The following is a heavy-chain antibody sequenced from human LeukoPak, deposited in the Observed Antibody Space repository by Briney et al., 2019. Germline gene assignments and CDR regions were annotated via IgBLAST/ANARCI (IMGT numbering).Heavy chain of an antibody. CDR1: GYTFTGYY. V-gene: IGHV1-69*06. D-gene: IGHD5-12*01. CDR3: AGSNKGWLRFGYYYMDV. Sequence: ASVKVSCKASGYTFTGYYMHWVRQAPGQGLEWMGGIIPIFGTANYAQKFQGRVTITADKSTSTAYMELSSLRSEDTAVYYCAGSNKGWLRFGYYYMDVWGKGTTVTVSS. J-gene: IGHJ6*03. CDR2: IIPIFGTA.